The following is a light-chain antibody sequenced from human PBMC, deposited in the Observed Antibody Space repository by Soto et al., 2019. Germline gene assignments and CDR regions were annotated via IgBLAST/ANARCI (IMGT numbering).Light chain of an antibody. J-gene: IGLJ1*01. CDR3: CSFTTTNTYV. V-gene: IGLV2-14*01. Sequence: QSALTQPASVSGSPGQSITISCTGTSSDVGGFDYVSWYQHLPGKAPKLIIYEVTNRPSGVSHRFSGSKSAYTASLTISGLQSADEADYHCCSFTTTNTYVFGTGTKVTVL. CDR1: SSDVGGFDY. CDR2: EVT.